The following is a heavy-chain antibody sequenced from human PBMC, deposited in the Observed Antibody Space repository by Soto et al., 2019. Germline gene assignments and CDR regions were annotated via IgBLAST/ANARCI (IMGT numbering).Heavy chain of an antibody. Sequence: SETLSLTCTVSGGSISSGGYYWSWIRQHPGKGLEWIGYIYYSGSTYYNPSLKSRVTISVDTSKNQFSLKLSSVTAADTAVYYCARANSSWYHFDYWGQGTLVTVSS. V-gene: IGHV4-31*03. CDR2: IYYSGST. J-gene: IGHJ4*02. D-gene: IGHD6-13*01. CDR1: GGSISSGGYY. CDR3: ARANSSWYHFDY.